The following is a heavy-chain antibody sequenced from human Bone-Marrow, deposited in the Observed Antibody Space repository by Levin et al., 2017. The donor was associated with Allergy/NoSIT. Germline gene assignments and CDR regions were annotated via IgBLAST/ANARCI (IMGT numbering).Heavy chain of an antibody. CDR3: VKDSLVRGVKKGIGGYYYGMDV. CDR2: ISSNGGGT. D-gene: IGHD3-10*01. J-gene: IGHJ6*02. CDR1: GFXFSXYP. V-gene: IGHV3-64D*06. Sequence: GGSLRLSCSASGFXFSXYPMXXVSPALGKGLEYVSGISSNGGGTYYADSVKGRFTISRDNSKNTLYLQMSRLRAEDTAVYYCVKDSLVRGVKKGIGGYYYGMDVWGQGTTVTVSS.